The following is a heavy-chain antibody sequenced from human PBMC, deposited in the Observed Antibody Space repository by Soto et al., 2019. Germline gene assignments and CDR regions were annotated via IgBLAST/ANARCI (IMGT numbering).Heavy chain of an antibody. D-gene: IGHD6-13*01. CDR3: ANSIAAAGAFDY. Sequence: EVQLLESGGGLVQPGGSLRLSCAASGFTFSSYAMSWVRQAPGKGLEWVSAISGSGGSTYYADSVKGRFTIYRDNSKNTLYLQMNSLRAEDTAVYYCANSIAAAGAFDYWGQGTLVTVSS. CDR2: ISGSGGST. V-gene: IGHV3-23*01. CDR1: GFTFSSYA. J-gene: IGHJ4*02.